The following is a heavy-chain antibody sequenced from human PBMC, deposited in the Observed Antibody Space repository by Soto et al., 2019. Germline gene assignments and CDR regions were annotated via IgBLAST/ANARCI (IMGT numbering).Heavy chain of an antibody. CDR1: GYTFTSYY. J-gene: IGHJ3*02. CDR3: ARAPGIAVAGTRFYAFDI. Sequence: ASVKVSCKASGYTFTSYYMHWVRQAPGQGLEWMGIINPSGGSTSYAQKFQSRVTMTRDTSTSTVYMELSSLRSEDTAVYYCARAPGIAVAGTRFYAFDIWGQGTMVTVSS. CDR2: INPSGGST. D-gene: IGHD6-19*01. V-gene: IGHV1-46*03.